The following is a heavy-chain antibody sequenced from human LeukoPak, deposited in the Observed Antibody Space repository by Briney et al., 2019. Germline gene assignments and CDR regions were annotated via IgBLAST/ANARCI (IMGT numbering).Heavy chain of an antibody. CDR1: GFTFSSYE. CDR3: AEVGTISWYMDY. CDR2: IKQDGSEK. Sequence: GGSLRLSCAASGFTFSSYEMNWVRQAPGRGLEWVANIKQDGSEKFYVDSVKGRFTISRDNAKNSLYLQMNSLRAEDTAVYYCAEVGTISWYMDYWGQGILVTVSS. V-gene: IGHV3-7*01. J-gene: IGHJ4*02. D-gene: IGHD6-13*01.